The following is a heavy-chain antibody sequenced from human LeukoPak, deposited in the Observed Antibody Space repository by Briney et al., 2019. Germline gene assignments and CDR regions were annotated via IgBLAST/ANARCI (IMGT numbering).Heavy chain of an antibody. CDR3: ATGPDLYDSSGYYPNY. Sequence: ASVKVSCKVSGYTLTELSMHWVRQAPGKGLEWMGGFDPEDGVTIYAQKFQGRVTMTEDTSTDTAYMELSSLRSEDTAVYYCATGPDLYDSSGYYPNYWGQGTLVTVSS. CDR2: FDPEDGVT. CDR1: GYTLTELS. V-gene: IGHV1-24*01. J-gene: IGHJ4*02. D-gene: IGHD3-22*01.